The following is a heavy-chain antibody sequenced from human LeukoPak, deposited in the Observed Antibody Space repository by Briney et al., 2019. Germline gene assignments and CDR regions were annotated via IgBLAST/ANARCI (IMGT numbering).Heavy chain of an antibody. CDR1: GGSFSGYY. CDR2: IHTSGST. D-gene: IGHD3-10*01. Sequence: SETLSLTCAVYGGSFSGYYWSWIRQPAGKGLEWIGRIHTSGSTNYNPSLKSRVTMSVDTSKNQFSLKLSSVTAADTAVYYCARVGHYGWDNNWFDPWGQGTLVTVSS. J-gene: IGHJ5*02. CDR3: ARVGHYGWDNNWFDP. V-gene: IGHV4-59*10.